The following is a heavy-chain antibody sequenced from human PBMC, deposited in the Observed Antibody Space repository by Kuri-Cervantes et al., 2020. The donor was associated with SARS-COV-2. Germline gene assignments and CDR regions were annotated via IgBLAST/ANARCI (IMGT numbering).Heavy chain of an antibody. J-gene: IGHJ4*02. D-gene: IGHD1-7*01. CDR1: GYTFTSYD. V-gene: IGHV1-8*01. CDR3: ARDSLSLELLPAADFTGDY. CDR2: MNPNSGNT. Sequence: ASVKVSCKASGYTFTSYDINWVRQATGQGLEWMGWMNPNSGNTGYAQKFQGRVTISRDTSASTAYMEVSSLRFEDTAVYYCARDSLSLELLPAADFTGDYWGQGTRVTGAS.